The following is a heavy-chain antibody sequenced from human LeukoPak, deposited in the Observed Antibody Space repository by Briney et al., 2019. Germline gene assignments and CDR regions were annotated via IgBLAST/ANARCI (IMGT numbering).Heavy chain of an antibody. CDR2: IYHTGST. Sequence: SETLSLTXAVSGYSISSGYFWGWIRQPPGRGLEWIGNIYHTGSTYYNPSLKSRVTISVDMSRNQFSLRLSSVAAADTAVYYCARDQLGYCSSTSCTPLGWFDPWGQGTLVTVSS. D-gene: IGHD2-2*01. J-gene: IGHJ5*02. CDR3: ARDQLGYCSSTSCTPLGWFDP. CDR1: GYSISSGYF. V-gene: IGHV4-38-2*02.